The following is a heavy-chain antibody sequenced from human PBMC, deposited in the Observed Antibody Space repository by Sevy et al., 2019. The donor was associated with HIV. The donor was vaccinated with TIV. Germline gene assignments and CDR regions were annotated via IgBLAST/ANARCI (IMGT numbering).Heavy chain of an antibody. V-gene: IGHV4-34*01. Sequence: SETLSLTCAVYGGSFSGYYWSWIRQPPGKGLEWMGEINHSGSTNYNPSLKSRVTISVDTSKNQISLKLSSVTAADTGVYYCARYCGTTGCSHAFDIWGQGTMVTVSS. CDR2: INHSGST. J-gene: IGHJ3*02. CDR3: ARYCGTTGCSHAFDI. D-gene: IGHD2-2*01. CDR1: GGSFSGYY.